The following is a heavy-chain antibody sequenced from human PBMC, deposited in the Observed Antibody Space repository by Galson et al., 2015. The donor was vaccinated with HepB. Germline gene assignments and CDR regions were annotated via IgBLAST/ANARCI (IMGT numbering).Heavy chain of an antibody. CDR3: ARCDFSSGWPGYYYGMDV. D-gene: IGHD6-19*01. V-gene: IGHV1-18*01. CDR2: ITDYNGNT. CDR1: GYTFTSYG. Sequence: SVKVSCKASGYTFTSYGISWVRQAPGQGLEWMGWITDYNGNTNFAQKLQGRFTMTTDTSTNTAYMELRYLRSDDTAVYYCARCDFSSGWPGYYYGMDVWGQGTTVTVSS. J-gene: IGHJ6*02.